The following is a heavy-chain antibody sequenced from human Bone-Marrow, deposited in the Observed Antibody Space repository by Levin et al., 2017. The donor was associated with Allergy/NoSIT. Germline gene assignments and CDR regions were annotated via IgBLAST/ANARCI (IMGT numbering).Heavy chain of an antibody. D-gene: IGHD1-14*01. CDR2: IRGNGGTT. J-gene: IGHJ6*03. Sequence: PGGSLRLSCEGSGFTFKDYAMNWVRQAPGKGLEWVSSIRGNGGTTYYADSVKGRFIISRDNSKNTLSLEMTGLRVEDTAVYYCAKTPPPRLQGRYPYFHYYMDVWGRGTTVTVAS. CDR3: AKTPPPRLQGRYPYFHYYMDV. V-gene: IGHV3-23*01. CDR1: GFTFKDYA.